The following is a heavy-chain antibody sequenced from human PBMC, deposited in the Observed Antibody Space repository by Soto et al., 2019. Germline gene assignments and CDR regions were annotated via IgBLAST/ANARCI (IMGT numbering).Heavy chain of an antibody. CDR2: IYHSGST. J-gene: IGHJ6*02. CDR1: GGAISSSNW. Sequence: QVQLQESGPGLVKPSGTLSLTCAVSGGAISSSNWWSWVRQPPGKGLEWIGEIYHSGSTNYNPSLKHRVTLSVDKSKIQFTLKLSSVTAADTAGYYCARDRLGYRSGWYGGVYYGMDVWGQGTTVTVSS. D-gene: IGHD6-19*01. V-gene: IGHV4-4*02. CDR3: ARDRLGYRSGWYGGVYYGMDV.